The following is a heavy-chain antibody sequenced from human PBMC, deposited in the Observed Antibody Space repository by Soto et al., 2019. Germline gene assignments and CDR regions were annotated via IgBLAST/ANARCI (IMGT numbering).Heavy chain of an antibody. CDR2: MKSKTDGGTT. D-gene: IGHD3-16*02. Sequence: EVQLVESGGGLVKPGGSLRLSCATSGFTFNNAWMNWVRQAPGKGLEWVGRMKSKTDGGTTDYAAPVKGRFTISRDDSENTVYLQMNSLKTEDTAVYYCSTHVSWILSYWGQGTLVTVSS. CDR3: STHVSWILSY. V-gene: IGHV3-15*07. CDR1: GFTFNNAW. J-gene: IGHJ4*02.